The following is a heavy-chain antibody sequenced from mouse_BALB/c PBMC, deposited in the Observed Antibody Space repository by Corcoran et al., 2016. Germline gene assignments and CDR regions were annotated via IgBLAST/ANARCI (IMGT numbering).Heavy chain of an antibody. CDR1: GFNIKDTY. CDR2: IDPANGNT. V-gene: IGHV14-3*02. Sequence: EVQLQQSGAELVKPGAPVKLSCTASGFNIKDTYMHWVKQRPEQGLEWIGWIDPANGNTKYDPKFQGKATITADTYSNTDYLQVSSLTSEDTAVYYCAGVWDWYVDVWGGGTTVTVSS. CDR3: AGVWDWYVDV. J-gene: IGHJ1*01. D-gene: IGHD4-1*01.